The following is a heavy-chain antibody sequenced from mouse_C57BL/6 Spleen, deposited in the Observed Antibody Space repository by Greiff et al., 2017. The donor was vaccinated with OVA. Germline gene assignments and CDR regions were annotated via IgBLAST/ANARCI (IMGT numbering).Heavy chain of an antibody. D-gene: IGHD1-1*01. Sequence: QVHVKQSGAELVRPGASVTLSCKASGYTFTDYEMHWVKQTPVHGLEWIGAIDPETGGTAYNQKFKGKAILTADKSSSTAYMELRSLTSEDSAVYYCTRVYYGSSPPWFAYWGQGTLVTVSA. V-gene: IGHV1-15*01. CDR3: TRVYYGSSPPWFAY. CDR1: GYTFTDYE. CDR2: IDPETGGT. J-gene: IGHJ3*01.